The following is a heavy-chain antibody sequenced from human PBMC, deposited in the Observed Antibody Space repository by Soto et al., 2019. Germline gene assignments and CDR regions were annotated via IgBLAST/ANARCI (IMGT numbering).Heavy chain of an antibody. D-gene: IGHD2-21*01. Sequence: SETLSLTCSVSGAALNSGNYYWSWIRQVPGKGLEWIGHIYVTGAVDYNPSLRDRITISQDTSERQFSLNLRLVAAADTAVYYCARLRIATNNYKWFDPWGQGTLVTVSS. CDR3: ARLRIATNNYKWFDP. CDR1: GAALNSGNYY. J-gene: IGHJ5*02. V-gene: IGHV4-31*03. CDR2: IYVTGAV.